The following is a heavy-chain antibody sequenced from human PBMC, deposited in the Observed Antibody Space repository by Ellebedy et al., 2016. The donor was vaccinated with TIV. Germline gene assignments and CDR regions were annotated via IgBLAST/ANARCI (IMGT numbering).Heavy chain of an antibody. D-gene: IGHD2-2*01. CDR3: AKHSCSSGSCYLLYYYYGMDV. V-gene: IGHV3-23*01. J-gene: IGHJ6*02. Sequence: PGGSLRLSCVGSGFTFSSYAMTWVRQAPGKGLDWVSSLSSSGRSTYYADSVKGRFTISRDNSKNTLYLQMSSLSAEDMAVYFCAKHSCSSGSCYLLYYYYGMDVWGQGTTVTVSS. CDR1: GFTFSSYA. CDR2: LSSSGRST.